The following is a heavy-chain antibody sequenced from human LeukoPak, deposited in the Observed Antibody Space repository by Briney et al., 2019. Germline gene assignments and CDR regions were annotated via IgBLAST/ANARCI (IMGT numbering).Heavy chain of an antibody. CDR2: IKQDGSEK. V-gene: IGHV3-7*04. Sequence: RGGSLRLSCAASGFTFSSYWMSWVRQAPGKGLEWVANIKQDGSEKYYVVSVKGRFTISRDNAKNSLYLQMNSLRAEDTAVYYCARGLRGYSYGYDFDYWGQGTLVTVSS. CDR1: GFTFSSYW. CDR3: ARGLRGYSYGYDFDY. J-gene: IGHJ4*02. D-gene: IGHD5-18*01.